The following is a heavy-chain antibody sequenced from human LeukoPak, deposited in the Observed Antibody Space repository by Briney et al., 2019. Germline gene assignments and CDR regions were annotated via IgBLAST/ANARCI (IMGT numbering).Heavy chain of an antibody. Sequence: SETLSLTCTVSGGSISSYYWSWIRQPAGKGLEWIGRIYTSGSTNYNPSLKSRVTMSVDTSKNQFSLKLSSVTAADTAVYYCARDLDGYCSSTSRYTHYYYYYMDVWGKGTTVTVSS. CDR2: IYTSGST. CDR1: GGSISSYY. J-gene: IGHJ6*03. CDR3: ARDLDGYCSSTSRYTHYYYYYMDV. D-gene: IGHD2-2*02. V-gene: IGHV4-4*07.